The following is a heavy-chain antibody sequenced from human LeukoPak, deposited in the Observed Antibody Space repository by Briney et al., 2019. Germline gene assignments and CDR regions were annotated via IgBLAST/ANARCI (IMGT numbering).Heavy chain of an antibody. CDR2: MYYSGST. V-gene: IGHV4-59*01. Sequence: SETLSLTCTVSGDSISSYYWSWIRQPPGKGLEWIGYMYYSGSTNYNPSLKSRVTISVDTSKNQFSLKLSSVTAADTAVYYCARIPYYYDSSGYYLDYWGQGTLVTVSS. J-gene: IGHJ4*02. D-gene: IGHD3-22*01. CDR3: ARIPYYYDSSGYYLDY. CDR1: GDSISSYY.